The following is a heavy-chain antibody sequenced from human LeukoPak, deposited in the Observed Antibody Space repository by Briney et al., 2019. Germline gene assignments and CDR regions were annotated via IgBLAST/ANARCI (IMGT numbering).Heavy chain of an antibody. CDR1: GGSISSSSYY. D-gene: IGHD6-19*01. J-gene: IGHJ6*03. Sequence: SETLSLTCTVSGGSISSSSYYWGWIRQPPGKGLEWIGSIYYSGSTYYNPSLKSRVTISVDTSKNQFSLKLSSVTAADTAVYYCARGAGGSSGWYWSPSTFYYYMDVWGKGTTVTISS. CDR2: IYYSGST. CDR3: ARGAGGSSGWYWSPSTFYYYMDV. V-gene: IGHV4-39*07.